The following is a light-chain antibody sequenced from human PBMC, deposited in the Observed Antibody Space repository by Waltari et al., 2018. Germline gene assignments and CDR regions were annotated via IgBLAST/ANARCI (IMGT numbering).Light chain of an antibody. CDR3: QQYYTIPAT. Sequence: AIQITQSPSSLSASTGDRVTITCRASQGISSFLAWYQQKPGKAPKVLYYGASTLQSGVPSRFSGSGSGTDFTLTISCLQPEDFAIYYCQQYYTIPATFGQGTKVEIK. V-gene: IGKV1-8*01. CDR2: GAS. CDR1: QGISSF. J-gene: IGKJ1*01.